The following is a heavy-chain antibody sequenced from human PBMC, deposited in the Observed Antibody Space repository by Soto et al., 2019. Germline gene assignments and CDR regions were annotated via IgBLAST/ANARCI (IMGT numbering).Heavy chain of an antibody. CDR3: AKDQGGGLNSGSYGGDY. V-gene: IGHV3-23*01. D-gene: IGHD1-26*01. J-gene: IGHJ4*02. CDR1: GFTFSSYA. Sequence: GGSLRLSCAASGFTFSSYAMSWVRQAPGKGLEWVSAISGSGGSTYYADSVKGRFTISRDNSKNTLYLQMNSLRAEDTAVYYCAKDQGGGLNSGSYGGDYWGQGTLVTVSS. CDR2: ISGSGGST.